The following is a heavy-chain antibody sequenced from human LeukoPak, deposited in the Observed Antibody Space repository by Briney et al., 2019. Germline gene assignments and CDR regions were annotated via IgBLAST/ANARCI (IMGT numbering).Heavy chain of an antibody. CDR3: TKGGGSMVRGLLTATYYFDY. CDR2: INGDGTYT. CDR1: GFIFSNYW. D-gene: IGHD3-10*01. Sequence: GGSLRLSCAASGFIFSNYWMHWVRQAPGKGLVWVSRINGDGTYTTYADSVKGRFTISRDSAKNTLYLQMNNLRVEDTAVYYCTKGGGSMVRGLLTATYYFDYWGQGTLVTVSS. V-gene: IGHV3-74*01. J-gene: IGHJ4*02.